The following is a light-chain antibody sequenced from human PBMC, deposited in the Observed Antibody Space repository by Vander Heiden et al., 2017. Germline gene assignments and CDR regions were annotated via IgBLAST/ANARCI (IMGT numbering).Light chain of an antibody. CDR2: EVS. CDR3: CSYAGSRV. V-gene: IGLV2-23*02. J-gene: IGLJ3*02. CDR1: SSDVGSYNR. Sequence: QSALPQPASVSGSPGQSLTISCTGTSSDVGSYNRSSWYQQHPGKAPKLMIYEVSKRPSGVSNRFSGSKSGNTASLTISGLQAEDEADYYCCSYAGSRVFGGGTKLTVL.